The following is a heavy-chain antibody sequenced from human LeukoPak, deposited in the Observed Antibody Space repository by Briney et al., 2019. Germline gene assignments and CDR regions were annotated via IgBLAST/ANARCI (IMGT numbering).Heavy chain of an antibody. D-gene: IGHD2-15*01. CDR2: ISYDGSNK. V-gene: IGHV3-30*18. CDR3: AKELGYCSGGSCYIDY. CDR1: GFTFSSYG. Sequence: PGGSLRLSCAASGFTFSSYGMYWVRQAPGKGLEWVAVISYDGSNKYYADSVKGRFTISRDNSKNTLYLQMNSLRAEDTAVYYCAKELGYCSGGSCYIDYWGQGTLVTVSS. J-gene: IGHJ4*02.